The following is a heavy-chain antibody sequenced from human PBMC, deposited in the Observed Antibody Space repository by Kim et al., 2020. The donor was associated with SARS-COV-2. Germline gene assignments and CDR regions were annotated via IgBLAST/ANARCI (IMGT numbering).Heavy chain of an antibody. CDR1: GYTFTNYW. CDR3: ARRWNIETRADAFDI. J-gene: IGHJ3*02. D-gene: IGHD1-1*01. V-gene: IGHV5-51*01. Sequence: GESLKISCKGSGYTFTNYWIGWVRQTPGKGLAWMGIIYPDDSDARYSPSFEGQVTVSVDKSIGTAYLQWSRLKASDTAIYYCARRWNIETRADAFDIWGQETLVTVS. CDR2: IYPDDSDA.